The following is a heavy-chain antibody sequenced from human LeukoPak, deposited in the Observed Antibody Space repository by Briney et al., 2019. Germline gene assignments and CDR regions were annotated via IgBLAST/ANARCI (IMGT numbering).Heavy chain of an antibody. V-gene: IGHV3-7*01. CDR3: ARDVRAGNFDY. J-gene: IGHJ4*02. D-gene: IGHD3-10*01. CDR1: GFTFSSHW. CDR2: IKEDGSEK. Sequence: PGGSLRLSCAASGFTFSSHWMSWVRQAPGKGLEWVANIKEDGSEKYYVDSVKDRFTIPRDNAKNSLYVQMNSLRAEDTAVYYCARDVRAGNFDYWGQGTLVTVSS.